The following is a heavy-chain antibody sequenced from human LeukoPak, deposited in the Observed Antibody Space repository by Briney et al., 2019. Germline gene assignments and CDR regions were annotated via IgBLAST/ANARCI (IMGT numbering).Heavy chain of an antibody. Sequence: SGGSLRLSCAASGFTLSSYWMSWVRQAPGKGLEWVANIRQDGSHEYYVDSVQGRFTISRDNAKNSLSLQMNSLRAEDTAVYYCARFARIAVAGGPFFDYWGQGALVTVSS. J-gene: IGHJ4*02. V-gene: IGHV3-7*01. D-gene: IGHD6-19*01. CDR2: IRQDGSHE. CDR1: GFTLSSYW. CDR3: ARFARIAVAGGPFFDY.